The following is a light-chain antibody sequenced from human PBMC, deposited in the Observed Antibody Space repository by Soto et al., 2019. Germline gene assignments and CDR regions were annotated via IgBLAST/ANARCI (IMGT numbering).Light chain of an antibody. CDR3: QQAHSLPWT. CDR2: STS. V-gene: IGKV1-12*02. Sequence: DIQMTQSPSSVSASAGDRVNITCRASQGINSWVGCYQQKPGEAPKLLIYSTSCLQSGVPSRFICSGSGTDFILTISSLKPEDFATYFCQQAHSLPWTFRQGTKVALK. CDR1: QGINSW. J-gene: IGKJ1*01.